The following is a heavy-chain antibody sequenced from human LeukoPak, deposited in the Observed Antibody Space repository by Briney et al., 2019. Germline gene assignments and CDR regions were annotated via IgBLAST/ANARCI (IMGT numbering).Heavy chain of an antibody. CDR1: GFTFSSYA. Sequence: PGGSLRLSCAASGFTFSSYAMTWVRQAPGKGLECVSAISGSGGTTYYADSVKGRFTISRDNSKNTVFLQMNSLRAEDTAVYYCAKDGVGATWLDFFDYWGQGALVTVSS. V-gene: IGHV3-23*01. CDR3: AKDGVGATWLDFFDY. CDR2: ISGSGGTT. J-gene: IGHJ4*02. D-gene: IGHD1-26*01.